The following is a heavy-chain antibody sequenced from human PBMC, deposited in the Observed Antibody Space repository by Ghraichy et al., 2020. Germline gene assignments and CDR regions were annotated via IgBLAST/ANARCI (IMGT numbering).Heavy chain of an antibody. Sequence: KRLEWVSGISSGGGTTYYADSVKGRFTISRDNSKNTLYLQMNSLRAEDTAVYYCAKDYTQYYYYMGVWGKVT. CDR3: AKDYTQYYYYMGV. CDR2: ISSGGGTT. D-gene: IGHD3-16*01. V-gene: IGHV3-23*01. J-gene: IGHJ6*03.